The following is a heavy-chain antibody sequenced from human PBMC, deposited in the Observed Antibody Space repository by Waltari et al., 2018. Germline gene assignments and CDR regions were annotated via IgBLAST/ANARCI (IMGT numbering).Heavy chain of an antibody. CDR3: ATVGGGNYDTSGHASRFDS. V-gene: IGHV3-23*04. CDR2: ISNSGSST. CDR1: GFTFSTYA. D-gene: IGHD3-22*01. Sequence: EVQLVESGGGLVQRGGSLSLPCAASGFTFSTYAMAWLRQAPGRGREWVSAISNSGSSTYYADSVKGRFIISRDKSKNTLYLQMNSLRAEDTAIYYCATVGGGNYDTSGHASRFDSWGQGTLVTVSS. J-gene: IGHJ4*02.